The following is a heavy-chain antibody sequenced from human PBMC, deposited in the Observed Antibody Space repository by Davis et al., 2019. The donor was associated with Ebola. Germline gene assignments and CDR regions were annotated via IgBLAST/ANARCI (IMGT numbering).Heavy chain of an antibody. J-gene: IGHJ4*02. V-gene: IGHV4-39*01. CDR3: ARHFPGGGSPTPYFDY. D-gene: IGHD2-15*01. Sequence: PSETLSLTCTVSGGSISSSSYYWGWIRQPPGKGLEWIGSIYYSGSTYYNPSLKSRVTISVDTSKNQFSLKLSSVTAADTAVYYCARHFPGGGSPTPYFDYWGQGTLVTVSS. CDR1: GGSISSSSYY. CDR2: IYYSGST.